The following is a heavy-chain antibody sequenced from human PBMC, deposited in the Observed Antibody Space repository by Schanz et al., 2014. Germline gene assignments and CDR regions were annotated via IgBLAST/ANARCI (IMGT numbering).Heavy chain of an antibody. V-gene: IGHV3-11*01. CDR1: GFPFSDYF. D-gene: IGHD3-10*01. CDR2: IGNGGVTI. J-gene: IGHJ4*02. Sequence: QVQLVDSGGGLVKPGGSLRLSCTASGFPFSDYFMAWIRQPPGRGLEWVSYIGNGGVTIYYADSVKGRFTISRDNSKNSLYLQMNSLRAEDTAVDYCARIGGSDFDYWAQGTLVTVSS. CDR3: ARIGGSDFDY.